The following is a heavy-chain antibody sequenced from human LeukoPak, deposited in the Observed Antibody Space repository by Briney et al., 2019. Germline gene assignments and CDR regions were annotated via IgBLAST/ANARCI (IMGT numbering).Heavy chain of an antibody. CDR3: ARGVVGYYFDY. V-gene: IGHV4-59*12. Sequence: PSETLSLTCTVSGGSISSYYWSWIRQPPGKGLEWIGYIYYSGSTYYNPSLKSRVTISVDTSKNQFSLKLSSVTAADTAVYYCARGVVGYYFDYWGQGTLVTVSS. CDR1: GGSISSYY. J-gene: IGHJ4*02. D-gene: IGHD1-26*01. CDR2: IYYSGST.